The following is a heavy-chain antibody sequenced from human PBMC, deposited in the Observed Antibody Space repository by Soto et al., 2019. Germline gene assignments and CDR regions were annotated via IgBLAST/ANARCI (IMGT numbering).Heavy chain of an antibody. V-gene: IGHV4-61*01. CDR3: ARGSLVTPFVDY. CDR1: GGSVTSGNYY. D-gene: IGHD2-21*02. CDR2: IYYSGST. J-gene: IGHJ4*02. Sequence: SETLSLTCTVSGGSVTSGNYYWSWIRQPPGKGLEWIEHIYYSGSTNYNSSLKSRVTISVDASKNQFSLKLSSVTAADTAIYYCARGSLVTPFVDYWGQGTLVTVSS.